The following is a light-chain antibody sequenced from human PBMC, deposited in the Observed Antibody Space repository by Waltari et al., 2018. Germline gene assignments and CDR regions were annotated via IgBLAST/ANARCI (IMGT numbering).Light chain of an antibody. Sequence: QAVVTQEPSLTVSPGGTVTLTCGSSTGAVTTGHYPYWFQQKPGEAPRTLIYDTSNKHSWTPARFLGSLLGGKAALTLSGAQPEDEAEYYCLLAYNSIRVFGGGTKLTVL. CDR1: TGAVTTGHY. V-gene: IGLV7-46*01. CDR2: DTS. J-gene: IGLJ2*01. CDR3: LLAYNSIRV.